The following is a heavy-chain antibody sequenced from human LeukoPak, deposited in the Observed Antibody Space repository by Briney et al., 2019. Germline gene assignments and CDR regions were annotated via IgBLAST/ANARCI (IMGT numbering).Heavy chain of an antibody. CDR1: GFTFSDYY. D-gene: IGHD3-10*01. V-gene: IGHV3-11*06. Sequence: GGSLRLSCAASGFTFSDYYMSWIRQAPGKGLEWVSYISSSSSYTNYADSVKGRFTISRDNAKNSLYLQMNSLRAEGTAVYYCARGRLLWFGEWFFDYWGQGTLVTVSS. CDR3: ARGRLLWFGEWFFDY. CDR2: ISSSSSYT. J-gene: IGHJ4*02.